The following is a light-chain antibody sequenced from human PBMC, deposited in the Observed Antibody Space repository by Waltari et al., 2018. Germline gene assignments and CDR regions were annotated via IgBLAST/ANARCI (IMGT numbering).Light chain of an antibody. Sequence: EIVMTQSPATLSLSPGERATLSCRTRQRVNSDLAWVQQKPGQAPSLLIYGASTRATGVPLRFIVSGSGAEFTLTISSLQSEDLAIYHCQQYNKWPATFGGGTKVEIK. J-gene: IGKJ4*01. CDR3: QQYNKWPAT. CDR1: QRVNSD. CDR2: GAS. V-gene: IGKV3-15*01.